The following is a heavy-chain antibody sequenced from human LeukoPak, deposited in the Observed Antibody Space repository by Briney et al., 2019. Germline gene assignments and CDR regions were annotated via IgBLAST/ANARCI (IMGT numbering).Heavy chain of an antibody. CDR3: ARVAGTKCFDY. J-gene: IGHJ4*02. CDR2: FGTRSTSI. D-gene: IGHD6-19*01. Sequence: GGSLRLSCAASGFTFSSYAMNWVRQAPGKGLEWVSSFGTRSTSIYYARSVTGRFIISRDNAKNSLYLQMNSLRAEDTAIYYCARVAGTKCFDYWGQGTLVTVSS. V-gene: IGHV3-21*04. CDR1: GFTFSSYA.